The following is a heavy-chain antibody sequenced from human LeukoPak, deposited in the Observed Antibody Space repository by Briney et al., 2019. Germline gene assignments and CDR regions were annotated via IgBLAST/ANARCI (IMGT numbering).Heavy chain of an antibody. J-gene: IGHJ4*02. CDR2: IFYSGST. Sequence: SETLSLTCTVSGGSISTSDYYWGWIRQPPGKGLEWIGNIFYSGSTYYSPSLRSRVTISLDTSRNQFSLKLNSVTAADTAVYYCARLVIGIAVAGTKLDYWGQGTLVTVSS. CDR3: ARLVIGIAVAGTKLDY. D-gene: IGHD6-19*01. V-gene: IGHV4-39*07. CDR1: GGSISTSDYY.